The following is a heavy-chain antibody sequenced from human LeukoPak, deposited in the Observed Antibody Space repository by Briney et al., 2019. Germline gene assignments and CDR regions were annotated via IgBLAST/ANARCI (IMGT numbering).Heavy chain of an antibody. CDR1: GFTFSTYW. Sequence: GGSLRLSCAASGFTFSTYWMHWVRQAPGEGLEWVSSISSSGTYIYYADSVKGRFTISRDNAKNSLYLQMNSLRADDTAVYYCVRVGGGSGSRDYWGQGTLVTVSS. CDR3: VRVGGGSGSRDY. CDR2: ISSSGTYI. D-gene: IGHD1-26*01. V-gene: IGHV3-21*01. J-gene: IGHJ4*02.